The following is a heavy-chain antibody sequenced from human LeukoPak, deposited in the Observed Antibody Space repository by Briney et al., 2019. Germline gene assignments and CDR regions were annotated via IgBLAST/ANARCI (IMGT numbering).Heavy chain of an antibody. CDR3: ASSLGPLTEY. V-gene: IGHV3-74*01. CDR2: INRDGSST. CDR1: GFTFSSHW. J-gene: IGHJ4*02. D-gene: IGHD3-16*01. Sequence: PGGSLRLSCAASGFTFSSHWMHWVRQAPGKGLVWVSRINRDGSSTDYADSVKGRFTISRDNTKNTLYLQMNSLRAEDTAVYYCASSLGPLTEYWGQGTLVTVSS.